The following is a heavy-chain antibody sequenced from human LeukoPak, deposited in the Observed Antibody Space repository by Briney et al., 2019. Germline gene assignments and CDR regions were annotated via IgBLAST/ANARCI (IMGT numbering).Heavy chain of an antibody. CDR3: ARGGIQVSGVDEFDY. V-gene: IGHV3-13*01. J-gene: IGHJ4*02. CDR1: GFTLIDYD. Sequence: SGGSLRLSCAASGFTLIDYDMHWVRQVIGKGLEWVSAIGIRGDTHYSGSVKGRFTISRENAESSLYLQMSSLRAEDTAVYYCARGGIQVSGVDEFDYWGQGTLVTVSS. D-gene: IGHD5/OR15-5a*01. CDR2: IGIRGDT.